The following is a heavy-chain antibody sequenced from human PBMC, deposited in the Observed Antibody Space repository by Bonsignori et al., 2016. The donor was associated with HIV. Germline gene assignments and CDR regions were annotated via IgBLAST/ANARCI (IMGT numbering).Heavy chain of an antibody. Sequence: WVRQAPGQGLEWMGWINPNSGGTNYAQKFQGRVTMTRDTSISTAYMELSRLRSDDTAVYYCARDPPSYGDYEEDFDYWGQGTLVTVSS. J-gene: IGHJ4*02. D-gene: IGHD4-17*01. CDR3: ARDPPSYGDYEEDFDY. CDR2: INPNSGGT. V-gene: IGHV1-2*02.